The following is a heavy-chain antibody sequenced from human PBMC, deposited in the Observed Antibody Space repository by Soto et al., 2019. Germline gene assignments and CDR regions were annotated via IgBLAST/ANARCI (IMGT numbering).Heavy chain of an antibody. CDR2: MNPNSGNT. CDR1: GYTFTSYD. Sequence: ASVKVSCKASGYTFTSYDINWVRQDTGQGLEWMGWMNPNSGNTGYAQKFQGRVTMTRNTSISTAYMELSSLRSEDTAVYYCARAYSSSWYRLYYGMDVWGQGTTVTVSS. D-gene: IGHD6-13*01. CDR3: ARAYSSSWYRLYYGMDV. J-gene: IGHJ6*02. V-gene: IGHV1-8*01.